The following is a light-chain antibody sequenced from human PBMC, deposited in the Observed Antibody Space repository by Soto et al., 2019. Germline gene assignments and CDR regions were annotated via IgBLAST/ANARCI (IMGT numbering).Light chain of an antibody. CDR1: SSNIGINY. CDR2: SND. J-gene: IGLJ2*01. V-gene: IGLV1-47*02. Sequence: QAVVTQPPSASGTPGQRVTISCSGSSSNIGINYVYWYQQLPGTAPKLLIYSNDQRPSGVPDRFSGSKSGTSASLAISGLRTKDEADYYCAAWDDSLSGVLFGGGTKLTVL. CDR3: AAWDDSLSGVL.